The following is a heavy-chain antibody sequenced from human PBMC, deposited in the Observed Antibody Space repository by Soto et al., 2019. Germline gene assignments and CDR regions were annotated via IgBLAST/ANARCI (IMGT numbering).Heavy chain of an antibody. CDR3: AHRYCSGGSCYIDY. V-gene: IGHV2-5*02. CDR2: IYWDDDK. Sequence: QITLKESGPTLVKPTQTLTLTCTFSGFSLSTSGVVVGWIRQPPGKALEWLALIYWDDDKRYSPSLKSRLTITKDTSKNQVVLTMTNMDPVDTATYYCAHRYCSGGSCYIDYWGQGTLVTVSS. D-gene: IGHD2-15*01. CDR1: GFSLSTSGVV. J-gene: IGHJ4*02.